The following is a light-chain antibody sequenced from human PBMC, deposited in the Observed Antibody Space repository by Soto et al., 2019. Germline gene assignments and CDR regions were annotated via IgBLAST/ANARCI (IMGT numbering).Light chain of an antibody. CDR2: DAS. Sequence: EIVLTQSPGTLSLSPGERATLSCRASQSLTTNYLAWYQQKPGQAPRLLIYDASSRATGIPDRFSGSGSGTDFTLTIATLEPEDFAVFYCQQGVTFGGGTKVEIK. CDR3: QQGVT. J-gene: IGKJ4*01. V-gene: IGKV3-20*01. CDR1: QSLTTNY.